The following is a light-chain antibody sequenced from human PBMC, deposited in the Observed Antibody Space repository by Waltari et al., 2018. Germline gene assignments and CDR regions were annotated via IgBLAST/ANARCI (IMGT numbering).Light chain of an antibody. J-gene: IGKJ2*01. Sequence: EIVLTQSPATLSLSPGERATLSCRASQSVSSYLAWYQQKPGQAPRLLIYEASNRATGIPARFSGSGSGTDFTLTISSLEPEDFAVYYCQQCYSTPYTFGQGTKLEIK. CDR2: EAS. V-gene: IGKV3-11*01. CDR3: QQCYSTPYT. CDR1: QSVSSY.